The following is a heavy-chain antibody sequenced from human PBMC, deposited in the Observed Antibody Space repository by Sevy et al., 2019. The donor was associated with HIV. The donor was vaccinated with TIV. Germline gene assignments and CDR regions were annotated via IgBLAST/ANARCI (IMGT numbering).Heavy chain of an antibody. CDR1: GFTFSNAW. CDR2: IKSKTDGGTR. Sequence: GGSLRLSCAASGFTFSNAWMSWVRQAPGKGLEWVGRIKSKTDGGTRDFAAPVKGRFSISRDDSKNTVYLQRDSVKDEDTGLYFCACRIATSDFDHWGQGTLVTVSS. CDR3: ACRIATSDFDH. J-gene: IGHJ4*02. V-gene: IGHV3-15*01.